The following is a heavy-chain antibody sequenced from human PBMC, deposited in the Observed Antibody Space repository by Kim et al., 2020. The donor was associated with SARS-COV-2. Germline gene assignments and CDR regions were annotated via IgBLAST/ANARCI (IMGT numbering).Heavy chain of an antibody. V-gene: IGHV3-30*04. CDR1: GFTFSSCS. CDR3: ARDPWSHHRGLTYVYYAMDV. Sequence: GGSLRLSCAASGFTFSSCSIHWVRQAPGKGLEWVAAISYGGRNIYYADSVKGRFTISRDNSKNTLYLQMNSLRAEDTALYYCARDPWSHHRGLTYVYYAMDVWGQGTTVTVSS. CDR2: ISYGGRNI. J-gene: IGHJ6*02. D-gene: IGHD3-16*01.